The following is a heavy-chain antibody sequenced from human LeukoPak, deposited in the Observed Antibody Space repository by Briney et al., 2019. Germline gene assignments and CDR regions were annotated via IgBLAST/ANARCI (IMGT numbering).Heavy chain of an antibody. V-gene: IGHV1-18*01. CDR1: GYAFTSYG. J-gene: IGHJ5*02. CDR3: ARDLAYGDPPSGFDP. Sequence: ASVKVSCKASGYAFTSYGISWVRQAPGQGLEWMGWISVYSGNTNYAQKLQGRVTMTRDTSITTAYMELSSLRSDDTAVYFCARDLAYGDPPSGFDPWGQGTLVTVSS. D-gene: IGHD4-17*01. CDR2: ISVYSGNT.